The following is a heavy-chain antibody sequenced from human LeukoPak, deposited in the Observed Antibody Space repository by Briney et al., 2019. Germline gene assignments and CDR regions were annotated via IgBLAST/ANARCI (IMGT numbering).Heavy chain of an antibody. CDR3: AWGDILTGYYSF. D-gene: IGHD3-9*01. CDR1: GGSISSYY. J-gene: IGHJ4*02. CDR2: IYTSGTT. V-gene: IGHV4-4*07. Sequence: PSETLSLTCTVSGGSISSYYWSWIRQPAGKGLEWIGRIYTSGTTHYNPSLKSRVTMSVDTSKNQFSLKLSSVTAADTAVYYCAWGDILTGYYSFWGQGTLVTVSS.